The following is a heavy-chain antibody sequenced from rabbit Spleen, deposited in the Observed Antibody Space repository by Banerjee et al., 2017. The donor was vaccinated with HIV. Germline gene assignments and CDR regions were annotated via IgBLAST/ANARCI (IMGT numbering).Heavy chain of an antibody. CDR2: VYGSTTGST. D-gene: IGHD8-1*01. CDR3: ARAYDGGSNSDL. CDR1: GFSFSSGYY. V-gene: IGHV1S40*01. Sequence: QSLEESGGDLVKPGASLTLTCKASGFSFSSGYYMSWVRQAPGKGLEWIGCVYGSTTGSTWYASWAKGRFTISKTSSTTVTLQMTSLTVADTATYFCARAYDGGSNSDLWGQGTLVTVS. J-gene: IGHJ3*01.